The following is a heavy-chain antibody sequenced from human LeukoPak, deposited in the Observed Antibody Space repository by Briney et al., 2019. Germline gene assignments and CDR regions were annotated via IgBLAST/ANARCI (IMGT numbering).Heavy chain of an antibody. CDR3: ASRTAAGLYYFDY. Sequence: PSETLSLTCAVHGGYFSGYYWSWIRHPPRKGLEWIGEINHSGSTNHNPSLKSRVTISVDTSKNQFSLKLSSATAADTAVYYCASRTAAGLYYFDYWGQGTLVTVSS. J-gene: IGHJ4*02. CDR2: INHSGST. V-gene: IGHV4-34*01. D-gene: IGHD6-13*01. CDR1: GGYFSGYY.